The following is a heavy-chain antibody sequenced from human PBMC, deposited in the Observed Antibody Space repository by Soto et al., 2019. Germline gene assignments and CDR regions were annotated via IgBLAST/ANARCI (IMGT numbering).Heavy chain of an antibody. Sequence: AASVKVSCKASGYTFTSYYMHWVRQAPGQGLERMGIINPSGGSTSYAQKFQGRVTMTRDTSTSTVYMELSSLRSEDTAVYYCATTAYSSGRIGAFDIWGQGTMVTVSS. CDR1: GYTFTSYY. CDR3: ATTAYSSGRIGAFDI. D-gene: IGHD6-19*01. J-gene: IGHJ3*02. V-gene: IGHV1-46*01. CDR2: INPSGGST.